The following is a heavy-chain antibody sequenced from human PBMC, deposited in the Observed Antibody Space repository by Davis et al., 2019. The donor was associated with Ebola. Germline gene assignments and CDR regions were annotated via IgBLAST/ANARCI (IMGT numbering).Heavy chain of an antibody. CDR3: ARALGSSWYKGFDY. V-gene: IGHV3-74*01. CDR1: GFTFRSYW. J-gene: IGHJ4*02. CDR2: INSDGSST. D-gene: IGHD6-13*01. Sequence: GESLKISCAASGFTFRSYWMHWVRQAPGKGLVWVSRINSDGSSTSYADSVKGRFTISRDNAKNTLYLQMNSLRAEDTAVYYCARALGSSWYKGFDYWGQGTLVTASS.